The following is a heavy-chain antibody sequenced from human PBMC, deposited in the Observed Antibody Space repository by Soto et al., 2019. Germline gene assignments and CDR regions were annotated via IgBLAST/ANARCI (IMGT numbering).Heavy chain of an antibody. CDR3: ARDFQLDYGSGSYYKRPSSDYDYYYGXDV. D-gene: IGHD3-10*01. J-gene: IGHJ6*02. CDR1: GYTFTNSG. V-gene: IGHV1-18*01. Sequence: ASVKVSCKASGYTFTNSGINWVRQAPGQGLEWMGWISTDNGNTNYAQKFQGRVTITADKSTSTAYMELSSLRSEDTAVYYCARDFQLDYGSGSYYKRPSSDYDYYYGXDVWG. CDR2: ISTDNGNT.